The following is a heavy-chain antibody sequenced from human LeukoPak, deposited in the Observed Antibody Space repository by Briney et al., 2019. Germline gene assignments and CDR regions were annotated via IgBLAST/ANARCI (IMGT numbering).Heavy chain of an antibody. J-gene: IGHJ4*02. V-gene: IGHV1-2*02. CDR3: ATLRRSGWYIGD. CDR1: GYTFTDYY. D-gene: IGHD6-19*01. Sequence: GASVKVSCKASGYTFTDYYMHWVRQAPGQGLEWMGWINPNSGGTNYAEKFQGRVTMTRDTSITTAYMDLSSLRSDDTAVYYCATLRRSGWYIGDWGQGTLVTVSS. CDR2: INPNSGGT.